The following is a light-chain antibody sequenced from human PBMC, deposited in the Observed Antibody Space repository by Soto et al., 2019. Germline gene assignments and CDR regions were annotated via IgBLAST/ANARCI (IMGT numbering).Light chain of an antibody. Sequence: EIVLTQSPGTLSVSPGERATLSCMASQSGSSHDLAWYQQKPGQAPRLLIYGAASRATGIPDRFSGSGSGTDFTLTISRLEPEDFAVYYCQQYGSSPPMLNFGGGTKVEIK. V-gene: IGKV3-20*01. CDR3: QQYGSSPPMLN. CDR1: QSGSSHD. CDR2: GAA. J-gene: IGKJ4*01.